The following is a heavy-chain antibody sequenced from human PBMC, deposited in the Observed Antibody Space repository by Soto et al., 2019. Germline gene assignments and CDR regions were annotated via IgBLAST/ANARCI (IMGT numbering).Heavy chain of an antibody. V-gene: IGHV1-3*01. D-gene: IGHD6-13*01. Sequence: QVQLVQSGAEVKKPGASVKVSCKASGYTFTSYAMHWVRQAPGQRLEWMGWINAGNGNTKYSQKFQGRVTITRDTSANTAYMELSSLRSEDTAVYYCAILERQPAAEPFDYWGQGTLVTVSS. J-gene: IGHJ4*02. CDR3: AILERQPAAEPFDY. CDR2: INAGNGNT. CDR1: GYTFTSYA.